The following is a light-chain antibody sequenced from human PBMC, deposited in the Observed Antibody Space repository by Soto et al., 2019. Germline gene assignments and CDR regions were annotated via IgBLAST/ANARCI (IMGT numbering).Light chain of an antibody. CDR2: WAS. J-gene: IGKJ1*01. CDR1: QSVLYTSNNKNY. Sequence: DIVMTQSPDSLAVSLGERATINCKSSQSVLYTSNNKNYLAWYQQKPGQPPQLLIYWASTRESGVPGRFSGSGYGTNFTLTIISQKAEVVGVYYFQHYDSPPKTFGQGNKVEIK. V-gene: IGKV4-1*01. CDR3: QHYDSPPKT.